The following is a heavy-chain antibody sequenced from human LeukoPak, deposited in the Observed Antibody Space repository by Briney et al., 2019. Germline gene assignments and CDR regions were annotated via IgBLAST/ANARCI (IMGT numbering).Heavy chain of an antibody. CDR3: ARGVRGSTAAGTFDY. D-gene: IGHD6-13*01. Sequence: SETLPLTCTVSGGSISSSSYYWSWIRQPPGKGLEWIGYIYYSGSTNYDPSLKSRVTISVDTSKNQFSLKLSSVTAADTAVYYCARGVRGSTAAGTFDYWGQGSLVTVSS. J-gene: IGHJ4*02. V-gene: IGHV4-61*01. CDR1: GGSISSSSYY. CDR2: IYYSGST.